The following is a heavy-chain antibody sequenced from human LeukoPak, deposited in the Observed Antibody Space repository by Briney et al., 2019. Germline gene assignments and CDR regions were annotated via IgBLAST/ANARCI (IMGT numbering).Heavy chain of an antibody. Sequence: PGGSLRLSCAASGFTFSKAWMTWVRQAPGKGLEWVGRIKRKTDGGTTDYAAPVKGRFTISRGDSKNTLYLQMNSLKTEDTAVYYCTTDLTGYYFFDYWGQGTLVTVSS. V-gene: IGHV3-15*01. J-gene: IGHJ4*02. CDR2: IKRKTDGGTT. D-gene: IGHD3-9*01. CDR3: TTDLTGYYFFDY. CDR1: GFTFSKAW.